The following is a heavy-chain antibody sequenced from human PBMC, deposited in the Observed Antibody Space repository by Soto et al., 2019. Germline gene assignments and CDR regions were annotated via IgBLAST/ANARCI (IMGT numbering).Heavy chain of an antibody. CDR1: GFSFSRYW. J-gene: IGHJ3*02. CDR3: ASHTTMVPNDAFDI. CDR2: IYPGDSDT. V-gene: IGHV5-51*01. Sequence: ESLKISCKGSGFSFSRYWIGWVRQMPGKGLEWMGIIYPGDSDTRYNPSFQGQVTISADKSISTAYLQWSSLKASDTAMYYCASHTTMVPNDAFDIWGQGTLVTVSS. D-gene: IGHD5-18*01.